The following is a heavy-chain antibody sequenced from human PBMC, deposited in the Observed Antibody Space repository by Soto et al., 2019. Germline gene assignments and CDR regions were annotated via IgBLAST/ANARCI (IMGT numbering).Heavy chain of an antibody. Sequence: GGSLRLSCAASGFTFSSYAMHWVRQAPGKGLEWVAVISYDGSNKYYADSVKGRFTISRDNSKNTLYLQMNSLRAEDTAVYYCARDRGYCSGGSCLASYFDYWGQGTLVTVSS. CDR2: ISYDGSNK. CDR3: ARDRGYCSGGSCLASYFDY. D-gene: IGHD2-15*01. V-gene: IGHV3-30-3*01. J-gene: IGHJ4*02. CDR1: GFTFSSYA.